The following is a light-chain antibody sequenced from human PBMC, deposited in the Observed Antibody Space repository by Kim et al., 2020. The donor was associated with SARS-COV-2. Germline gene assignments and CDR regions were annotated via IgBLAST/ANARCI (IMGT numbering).Light chain of an antibody. Sequence: DAVMTQSPLSLPVTLGQPASISCRSSERLEYSDGYTHLHWFQQRPGQSPRRLIYRVSERDSGVPDRFSGSGSGTEFTLKIRRVEAEDVGLYYCMQGTHWPYTFGQGTKLEI. CDR1: ERLEYSDGYTH. CDR2: RVS. V-gene: IGKV2-30*01. J-gene: IGKJ2*01. CDR3: MQGTHWPYT.